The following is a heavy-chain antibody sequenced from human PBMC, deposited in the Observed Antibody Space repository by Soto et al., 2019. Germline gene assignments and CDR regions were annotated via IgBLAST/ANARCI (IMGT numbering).Heavy chain of an antibody. Sequence: ASVTVSCKASGYTFTSYGIRWVRQAPGQELEWMGWISAYNGNTNYAQKLQGRVTMTTDTSTSTAYMELRSLRSDVTGVYYCVCCCIGAAANWFVPRGQGALVTVSS. V-gene: IGHV1-18*01. J-gene: IGHJ5*02. CDR1: GYTFTSYG. CDR2: ISAYNGNT. D-gene: IGHD6-13*01. CDR3: VCCCIGAAANWFVP.